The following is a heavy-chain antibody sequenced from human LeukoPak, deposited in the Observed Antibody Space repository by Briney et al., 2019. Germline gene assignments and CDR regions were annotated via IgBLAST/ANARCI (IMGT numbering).Heavy chain of an antibody. J-gene: IGHJ4*02. CDR3: AKQLGYCSDGSCYFPY. D-gene: IGHD2-15*01. Sequence: GGSLRLSCSASGFTFSSYAMHWVRQAPGKGLEWVSAISNNGGYTYYADSVQGRFTISRDNSKSTLCLQMNSLRAEDTAVYYCAKQLGYCSDGSCYFPYWGQGTLVTVSS. CDR2: ISNNGGYT. CDR1: GFTFSSYA. V-gene: IGHV3-23*01.